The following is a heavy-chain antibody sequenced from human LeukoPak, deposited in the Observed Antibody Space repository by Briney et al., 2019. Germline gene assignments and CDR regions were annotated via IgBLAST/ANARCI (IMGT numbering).Heavy chain of an antibody. J-gene: IGHJ4*02. CDR3: ARSGFGGNVNFDY. CDR1: GYTFTSYD. D-gene: IGHD3-3*01. Sequence: ASLKVSCXASGYTFTSYDINWVRQAAGQGLEWMGWMNPNSGDTGYAQRFQGRVTMTRDTSISTAYMEVSSLTSEDTAVYYCARSGFGGNVNFDYWGQGTLVTVSS. CDR2: MNPNSGDT. V-gene: IGHV1-8*01.